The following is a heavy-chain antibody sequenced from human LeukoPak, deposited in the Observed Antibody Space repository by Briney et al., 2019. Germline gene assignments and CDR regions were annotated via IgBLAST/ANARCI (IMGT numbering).Heavy chain of an antibody. CDR2: IYYSGST. CDR1: GGSISSSSYY. CDR3: ARVTDDIFGFDY. V-gene: IGHV4-39*07. J-gene: IGHJ4*02. Sequence: SETLSLTCTVSGGSISSSSYYWGWIRQPPGKGLEWIGNIYYSGSTYYNPSLKSRVTISVDTSKNQFSLKLSSVTAADTAVYYCARVTDDIFGFDYWGQGTLVTVSS. D-gene: IGHD3-9*01.